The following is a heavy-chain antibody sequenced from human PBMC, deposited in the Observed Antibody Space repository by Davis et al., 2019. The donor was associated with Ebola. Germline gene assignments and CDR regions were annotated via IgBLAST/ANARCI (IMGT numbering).Heavy chain of an antibody. D-gene: IGHD3/OR15-3a*01. CDR1: GFTFSTYW. V-gene: IGHV3-74*01. CDR3: ATQAWTQFDY. Sequence: GESLKISCAASGFTFSTYWMHWVRQAPGKGLVWVSRINSDGSSTSYADSVKGRFTISRDTAKNSLFLQMNSLRAEDTAVYFCATQAWTQFDYWGQGTLVTVSS. CDR2: INSDGSST. J-gene: IGHJ4*02.